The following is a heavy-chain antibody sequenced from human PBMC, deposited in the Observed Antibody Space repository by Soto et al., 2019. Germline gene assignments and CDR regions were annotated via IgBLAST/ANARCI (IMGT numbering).Heavy chain of an antibody. CDR1: GGCISSSNW. J-gene: IGHJ4*02. CDR2: IYHSGST. V-gene: IGHV4-4*02. D-gene: IGHD3-3*01. Sequence: SETLSLTCAVSGGCISSSNWWSWVRQPPGKGLEWIGEIYHSGSTNYNPSLKSRVTISVDKSKNQFSLKLSSVTAADTAVYYCARGGDYDFWSGYYTGRGNFDYWGQGTLVTVSS. CDR3: ARGGDYDFWSGYYTGRGNFDY.